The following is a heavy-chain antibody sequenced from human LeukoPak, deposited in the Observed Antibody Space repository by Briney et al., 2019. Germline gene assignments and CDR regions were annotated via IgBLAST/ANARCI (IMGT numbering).Heavy chain of an antibody. CDR1: GFTFSSYG. V-gene: IGHV3-33*01. CDR3: AWGGSGYYFDY. Sequence: GGSLRLSCAASGFTFSSYGMHWVRQAPGKGLEWVAVIWYDGSNKYYADSVKGRFTISRDNSKNTLYLQMNSLRAEDTAVYYCAWGGSGYYFDYWGQGTLVTVSS. D-gene: IGHD2-15*01. CDR2: IWYDGSNK. J-gene: IGHJ4*02.